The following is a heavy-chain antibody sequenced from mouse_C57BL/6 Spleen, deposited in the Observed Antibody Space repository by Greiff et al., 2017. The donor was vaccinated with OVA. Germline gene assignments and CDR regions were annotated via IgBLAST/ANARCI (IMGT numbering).Heavy chain of an antibody. CDR3: ASGVDYYGSSYDYYAMDY. D-gene: IGHD1-1*01. Sequence: QVQLKQPGAELVKPGASVKLSCTASGYTFTSYWMHWVQQTPGRGLEWIGRIGPNRCGTKYNEKFKSQGTLTVDKPSSTAYMQLSSLTSEDSAVDYCASGVDYYGSSYDYYAMDYWGQGTSVTVSS. CDR1: GYTFTSYW. J-gene: IGHJ4*01. CDR2: IGPNRCGT. V-gene: IGHV1-72*01.